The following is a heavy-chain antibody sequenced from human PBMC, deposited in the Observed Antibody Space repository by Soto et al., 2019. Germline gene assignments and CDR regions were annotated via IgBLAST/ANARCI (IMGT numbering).Heavy chain of an antibody. CDR3: AGLPTYSDSGVSLHFDY. CDR2: IYYSGST. D-gene: IGHD3-22*01. Sequence: PSETLSLTCTVSGGSISSSYWSWIRQPPGKGLEWIGYIYYSGSTNYNPSLKGRVTISVDTSKNQFSLKLNSVTAADTAVYYCAGLPTYSDSGVSLHFDYGGRETLATVS. V-gene: IGHV4-59*08. J-gene: IGHJ4*02. CDR1: GGSISSSY.